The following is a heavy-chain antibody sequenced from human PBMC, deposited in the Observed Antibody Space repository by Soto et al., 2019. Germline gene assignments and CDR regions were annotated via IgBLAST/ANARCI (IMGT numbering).Heavy chain of an antibody. CDR1: GYTFTSYG. CDR3: ARDLGQQLFDY. V-gene: IGHV1-18*01. D-gene: IGHD6-13*01. J-gene: IGHJ4*02. CDR2: INAYNGNK. Sequence: QVQLVQSGAEVKKPGASVKVSCKASGYTFTSYGISWVRQAPGQGLEWMGWINAYNGNKKYAQKLQGRVTMTTDTSTSTAHRELRSLRSDDTAVDYCARDLGQQLFDYWGQGTLVTVSS.